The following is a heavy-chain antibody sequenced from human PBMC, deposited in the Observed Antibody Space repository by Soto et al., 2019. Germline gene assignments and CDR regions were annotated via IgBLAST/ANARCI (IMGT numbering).Heavy chain of an antibody. Sequence: EVHLVESGGGLVQPGGSLRLSCAASGFTFDNFAMSWVRQAPGRGLEWVSVISGRGSSTYYADSVKGRFTVSRDNSRTTLYLEMNSLRDEDTAIYYCSKGAPGRTNDYGDYWGQGTLVTVSS. CDR3: SKGAPGRTNDYGDY. V-gene: IGHV3-23*04. CDR2: ISGRGSST. D-gene: IGHD3-10*01. J-gene: IGHJ4*02. CDR1: GFTFDNFA.